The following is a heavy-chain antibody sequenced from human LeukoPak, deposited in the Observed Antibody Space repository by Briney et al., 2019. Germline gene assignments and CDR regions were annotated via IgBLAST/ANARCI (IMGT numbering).Heavy chain of an antibody. Sequence: ASVKVSCKASGYTFTSYYMHWVRQAPGQGLEWMGIINPSGGSTSYAQKFQGRVTMTRDTSTSTVYMELSSLRSEDTAVYYCARARGYYYDSSGYYYPSDTRYYYYYYMDVWGKGTTVTVSS. CDR2: INPSGGST. V-gene: IGHV1-46*01. CDR3: ARARGYYYDSSGYYYPSDTRYYYYYYMDV. CDR1: GYTFTSYY. J-gene: IGHJ6*03. D-gene: IGHD3-22*01.